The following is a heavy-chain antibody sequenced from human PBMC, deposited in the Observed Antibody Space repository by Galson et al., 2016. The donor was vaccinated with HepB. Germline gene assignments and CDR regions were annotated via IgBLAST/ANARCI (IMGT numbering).Heavy chain of an antibody. D-gene: IGHD3-16*02. V-gene: IGHV3-74*01. Sequence: SLRLSCAASGFTFSSYWIYWVRQAPGKGLVWVSRINTDGRITTYADSVSGRFTISRDNARNTVSLQVNSLRAEDTAVSYCTRADVNRVASTVDSFDIWGQGTMVTVSS. CDR3: TRADVNRVASTVDSFDI. CDR2: INTDGRIT. J-gene: IGHJ3*02. CDR1: GFTFSSYW.